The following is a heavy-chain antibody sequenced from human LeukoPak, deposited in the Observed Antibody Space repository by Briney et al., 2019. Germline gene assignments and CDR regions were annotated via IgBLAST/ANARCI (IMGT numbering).Heavy chain of an antibody. V-gene: IGHV3-7*01. CDR3: ARPLGQGNEYGMDV. Sequence: PGGSLRLSCAASGFTFSSYWMSWVRQAPGKGLEWVANIKQDGSEKYYVDSVKGRFTISRDNAKNSLYLQMNSLRAEDTAVYYCARPLGQGNEYGMDVWGQGTTVTVSS. J-gene: IGHJ6*02. CDR2: IKQDGSEK. CDR1: GFTFSSYW. D-gene: IGHD1-1*01.